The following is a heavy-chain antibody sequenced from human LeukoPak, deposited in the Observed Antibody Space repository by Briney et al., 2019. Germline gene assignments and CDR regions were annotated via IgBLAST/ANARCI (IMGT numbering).Heavy chain of an antibody. D-gene: IGHD3-22*01. CDR3: AGIYYLLRYLDL. J-gene: IGHJ2*01. V-gene: IGHV4-34*01. CDR1: GGSFSGYY. Sequence: ETLSLTCAVYGGSFSGYYWSWIRQPPGKGLEWIGEINHSGSTNYNPSLKSRVTISVDTSKNQFSLRLSSVTAADTAVYYCAGIYYLLRYLDLWGRGTLVTVSS. CDR2: INHSGST.